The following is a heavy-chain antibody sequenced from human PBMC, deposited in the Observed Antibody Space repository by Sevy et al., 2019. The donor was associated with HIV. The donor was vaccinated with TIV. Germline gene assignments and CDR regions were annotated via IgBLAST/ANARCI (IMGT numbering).Heavy chain of an antibody. J-gene: IGHJ6*02. Sequence: SQTLSLTCAIYGDSVSTNSAAWNWIRQSPSRGLEWLGRTYYRSKWYNDYAEFLKRRITNNPDTSNNQFSLLPHSVTPEDTAVYYCTGDDVLRDYYYGMDVWGQGTTVTVSS. CDR2: TYYRSKWYN. CDR1: GDSVSTNSAA. V-gene: IGHV6-1*01. CDR3: TGDDVLRDYYYGMDV.